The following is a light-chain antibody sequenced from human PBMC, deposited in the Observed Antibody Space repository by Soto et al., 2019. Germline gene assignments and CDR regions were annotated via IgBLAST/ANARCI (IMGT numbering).Light chain of an antibody. CDR2: GTS. V-gene: IGKV3-20*01. CDR3: QQYGSSPIT. J-gene: IGKJ5*01. Sequence: ETVLTQSPGTLSLSPGERATLSCRASQTVTKSYLAWYQQKPGQAPRLLIFGTSSRATGVPDRFSGSGSGTDFTLTISSLEPEDFAVYYCQQYGSSPITFGQGTRLEIK. CDR1: QTVTKSY.